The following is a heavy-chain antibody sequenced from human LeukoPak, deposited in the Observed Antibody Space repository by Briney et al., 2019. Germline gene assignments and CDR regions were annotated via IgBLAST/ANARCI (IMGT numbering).Heavy chain of an antibody. D-gene: IGHD6-19*01. J-gene: IGHJ5*02. V-gene: IGHV4-59*01. CDR2: IYYSGRT. CDR1: GFSISSYY. CDR3: ARDRHSSGWPNWFDP. Sequence: SETLSLTWSGSGFSISSYYWGGLRQPPGKGVEWVGFIYYSGRTNYNPSLKSRVTISVDTSKNQFSLKLSSVTAADTAVYYCARDRHSSGWPNWFDPWGQGTLVTVSS.